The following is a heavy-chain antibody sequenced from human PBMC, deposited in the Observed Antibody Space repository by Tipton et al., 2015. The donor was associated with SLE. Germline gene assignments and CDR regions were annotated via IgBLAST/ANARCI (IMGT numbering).Heavy chain of an antibody. J-gene: IGHJ4*02. Sequence: SLRLSCAASGFTFSTYGMHWVRQAPGKGLEWAAVIWYDGSNKYYADSVKGRFTISRDNSKNTLYLQMNSLRAEDTAVYYCASDHRAYYDFWSGYSSFEYWGQGTLVTVSS. CDR2: IWYDGSNK. D-gene: IGHD3-3*01. CDR1: GFTFSTYG. CDR3: ASDHRAYYDFWSGYSSFEY. V-gene: IGHV3-33*01.